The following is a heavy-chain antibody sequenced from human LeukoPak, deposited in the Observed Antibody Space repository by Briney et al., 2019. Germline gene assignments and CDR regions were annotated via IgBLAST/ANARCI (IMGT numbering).Heavy chain of an antibody. J-gene: IGHJ4*02. V-gene: IGHV3-48*03. CDR3: ARVGAAYFDY. CDR1: GFTFSSYE. Sequence: GGSLRLSCAASGFTFSSYEMNWVRQAPGKGLEWVSYISSSGSTIYYADSVKGRFTISRDNAKNSLYLQMNSLRAEDTALYYCARVGAAYFDYWGQGTLVTVSS. CDR2: ISSSGSTI. D-gene: IGHD1-26*01.